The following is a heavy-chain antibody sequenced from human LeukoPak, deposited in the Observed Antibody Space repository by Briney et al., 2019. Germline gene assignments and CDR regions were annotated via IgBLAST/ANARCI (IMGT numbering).Heavy chain of an antibody. CDR2: SRNKASSYTT. CDR3: AKARGVAAADY. Sequence: GGSRRLSCAASGFEFSDHYIDWVRQAPGKGLEWVGRSRNKASSYTTEYAASVEGRFTISRDVSESSLYLQMNSLRAEDTAVYYCAKARGVAAADYWGQGTLVTVSS. J-gene: IGHJ4*02. D-gene: IGHD6-13*01. V-gene: IGHV3-72*01. CDR1: GFEFSDHY.